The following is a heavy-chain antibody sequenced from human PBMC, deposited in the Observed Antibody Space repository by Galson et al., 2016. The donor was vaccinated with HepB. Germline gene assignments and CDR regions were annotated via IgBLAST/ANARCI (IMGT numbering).Heavy chain of an antibody. V-gene: IGHV4-4*01. Sequence: TLSLTCAVSTGAISNTFWWTWLRQTPGKGPEWIGETLESGKANYNPSLRSRVTISFDKSKNQFFLTLTSVTAADTAVYFCATVRVGCSDTSCYFESWGQGTTVTVSS. CDR3: ATVRVGCSDTSCYFES. CDR1: TGAISNTFW. D-gene: IGHD2-15*01. J-gene: IGHJ4*03. CDR2: TLESGKA.